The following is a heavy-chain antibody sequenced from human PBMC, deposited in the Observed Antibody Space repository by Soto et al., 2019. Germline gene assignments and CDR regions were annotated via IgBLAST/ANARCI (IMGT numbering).Heavy chain of an antibody. CDR3: ARRGDTAMFPYWYFDL. Sequence: GGSLRLSCAASGFSFRNYRINWVRPAPGKGLDWGSSISDISSYTYYADSMKGRFTISRDNAENALYLDMNSLRAEDTAVYYCARRGDTAMFPYWYFDLWGRGTLVTVSS. J-gene: IGHJ2*01. CDR1: GFSFRNYR. V-gene: IGHV3-21*01. D-gene: IGHD5-18*01. CDR2: ISDISSYT.